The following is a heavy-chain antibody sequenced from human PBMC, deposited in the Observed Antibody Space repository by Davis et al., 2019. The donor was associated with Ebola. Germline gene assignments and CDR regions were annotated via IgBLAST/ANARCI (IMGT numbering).Heavy chain of an antibody. V-gene: IGHV3-21*04. CDR1: GFTFSSYS. CDR3: ARHAYGDFWYFDL. D-gene: IGHD4-17*01. J-gene: IGHJ2*01. CDR2: ISSSSSYI. Sequence: GESLKISCAASGFTFSSYSMNWVRQAPGKGLEWVSSISSSSSYIYYADSVKGRFTISRDNSKNTLFLQMNSLRAEDTAMYHCARHAYGDFWYFDLWGRGTRVTVSS.